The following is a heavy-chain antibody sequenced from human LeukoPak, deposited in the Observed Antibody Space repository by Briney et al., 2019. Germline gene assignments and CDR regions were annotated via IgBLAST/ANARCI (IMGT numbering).Heavy chain of an antibody. D-gene: IGHD6-19*01. CDR1: GYSISSGYY. V-gene: IGHV4-38-2*02. J-gene: IGHJ6*03. Sequence: SETLSLTCTVSGYSISSGYYWSWIRQPPGKGLEWIGEINHSGSTNYNPSLKSRVTISVDTSKDQFSLKLSSVTAADTAVYYCARRAGIAVALWYYYYMDVWGKGTTVTISS. CDR2: INHSGST. CDR3: ARRAGIAVALWYYYYMDV.